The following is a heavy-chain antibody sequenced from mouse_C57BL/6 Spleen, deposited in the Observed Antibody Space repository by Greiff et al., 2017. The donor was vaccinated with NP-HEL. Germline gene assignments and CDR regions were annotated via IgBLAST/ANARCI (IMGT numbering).Heavy chain of an antibody. D-gene: IGHD3-2*02. CDR3: ACLSSSGYNY. CDR1: GYTFTSYW. J-gene: IGHJ2*01. Sequence: VQLQQSGAELAKPGASVKLSCKASGYTFTSYWMHWVKQRPGQGLEWIGYINPSSGYTKYKQKFKDKATLTADKSSSTAYRQLSSQTYENSAVYYCACLSSSGYNYWGQGTTLTVSS. V-gene: IGHV1-7*01. CDR2: INPSSGYT.